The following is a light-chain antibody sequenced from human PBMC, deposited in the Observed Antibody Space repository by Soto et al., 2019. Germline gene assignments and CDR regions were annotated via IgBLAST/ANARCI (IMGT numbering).Light chain of an antibody. Sequence: QLVLTPPPSVSGAPGQRVTISCTGSSSNIGAGYDVHWYQQLPGTAPKLLIYGNSNRPSGVPDRFSGSKSGASASLAITGLQVEDEADCCCRSYGSSLSGYVFGPGTKLTVL. J-gene: IGLJ1*01. CDR3: RSYGSSLSGYV. CDR1: SSNIGAGYD. V-gene: IGLV1-40*01. CDR2: GNS.